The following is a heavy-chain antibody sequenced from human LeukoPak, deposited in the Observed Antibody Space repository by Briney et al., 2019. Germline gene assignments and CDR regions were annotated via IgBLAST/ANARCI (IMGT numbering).Heavy chain of an antibody. CDR2: INPSGGST. V-gene: IGHV1-46*01. D-gene: IGHD3-22*01. CDR1: GYTFTSYY. J-gene: IGHJ4*02. Sequence: ASVKVSCKASGYTFTSYYMHWVRQAPGQGLEWMGIINPSGGSTSYAQKFQGRVTMTEDTSTDTAYMELSSLRSEDTAVYYCATTIRYYYDSSHFDYWGQGTLVTVSS. CDR3: ATTIRYYYDSSHFDY.